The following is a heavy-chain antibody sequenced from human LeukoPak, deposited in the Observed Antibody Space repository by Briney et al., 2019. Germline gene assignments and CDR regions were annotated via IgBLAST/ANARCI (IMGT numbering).Heavy chain of an antibody. CDR3: ARTQSQSGSYRYYFGY. Sequence: PSETLSLTCTVSGASVGSAGYYWSWIRQPPGGGLEWIGYIYYISNTNYNPSLKSRVTMSVDPSKNQFSLKLNSETAADTAVYYCARTQSQSGSYRYYFGYWGQGTLVTVSS. D-gene: IGHD1-26*01. CDR2: IYYISNT. V-gene: IGHV4-61*08. CDR1: GASVGSAGYY. J-gene: IGHJ4*02.